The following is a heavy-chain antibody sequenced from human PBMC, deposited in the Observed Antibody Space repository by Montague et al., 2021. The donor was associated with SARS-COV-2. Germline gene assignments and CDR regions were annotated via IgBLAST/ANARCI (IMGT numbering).Heavy chain of an antibody. J-gene: IGHJ4*02. CDR1: GGSISSANYY. CDR2: ICYSGSS. V-gene: IGHV4-31*03. D-gene: IGHD1-26*01. Sequence: TLSLTCSVSGGSISSANYYWSWIRQHPRKGLEFIGYICYSGSSFYNPSLKSRLTISVDTSKNRFSLRLSSVTAADTAIYFCASQSGSYYNYFDLWGQGTLVTVSS. CDR3: ASQSGSYYNYFDL.